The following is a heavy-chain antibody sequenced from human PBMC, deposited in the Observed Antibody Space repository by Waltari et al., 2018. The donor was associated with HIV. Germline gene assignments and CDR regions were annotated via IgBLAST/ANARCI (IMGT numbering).Heavy chain of an antibody. V-gene: IGHV3-30*03. CDR3: ARSITQSYHYGMDV. CDR1: GFVFTAYS. Sequence: QVNLVESGGGVVQPGRSLRLSCEASGFVFTAYSMFWVRQAPGEGLEGVAVTSFDGLDKDDGDSVQGRFTVSRDDSRNTLYLQMNNLRTEDTAIYYCARSITQSYHYGMDVWGPGTTVTVSS. J-gene: IGHJ6*02. CDR2: TSFDGLDK.